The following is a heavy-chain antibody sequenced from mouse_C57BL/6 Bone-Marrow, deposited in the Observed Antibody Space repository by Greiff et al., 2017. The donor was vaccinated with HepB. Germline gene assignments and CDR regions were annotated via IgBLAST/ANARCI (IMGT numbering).Heavy chain of an antibody. CDR1: GFTFSNYW. Sequence: EVQLVESGGGLVQPGGSMKLSCVASGFTFSNYWMNWVRQSPEKGLEWVAQIRLKSDNYATHYAESVKGRFTISRDDSKSSVYLQMNNLRAEDTGIYYCTGSIHYYGSSYYAMDYWGQGTSVTVSS. V-gene: IGHV6-3*01. CDR2: IRLKSDNYAT. D-gene: IGHD1-1*01. CDR3: TGSIHYYGSSYYAMDY. J-gene: IGHJ4*01.